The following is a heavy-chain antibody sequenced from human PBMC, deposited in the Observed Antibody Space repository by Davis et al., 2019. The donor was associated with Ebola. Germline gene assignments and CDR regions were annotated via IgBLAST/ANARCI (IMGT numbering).Heavy chain of an antibody. D-gene: IGHD2-2*01. V-gene: IGHV3-30*03. CDR3: ASPPEYCSSTSCPFGY. Sequence: GESLKISCAASGFTFSSYGMHWVRQAPGKGLEWVAVISYDGSNKYYADSVKGRFTISRDNSKNTLYLQMNSLRAEDMAVYYCASPPEYCSSTSCPFGYWGQGTLVTVSS. CDR1: GFTFSSYG. CDR2: ISYDGSNK. J-gene: IGHJ4*02.